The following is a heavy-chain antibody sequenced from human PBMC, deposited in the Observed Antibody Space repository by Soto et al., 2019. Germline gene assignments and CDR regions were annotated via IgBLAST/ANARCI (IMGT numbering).Heavy chain of an antibody. Sequence: GGSLRLSCAASGFTFSSNAMSWVRQAPGKGLEWVSVITNTGGDTLYADSVKGRFAISRDNSKNTLYLQMNSLRAEDTAIYYCARDRRWLQLHDAFDIWGQGTMVTVSS. J-gene: IGHJ3*02. D-gene: IGHD5-12*01. CDR3: ARDRRWLQLHDAFDI. CDR2: ITNTGGDT. CDR1: GFTFSSNA. V-gene: IGHV3-23*01.